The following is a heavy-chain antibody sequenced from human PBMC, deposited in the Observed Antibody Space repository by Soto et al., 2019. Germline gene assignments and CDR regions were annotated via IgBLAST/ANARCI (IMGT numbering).Heavy chain of an antibody. CDR2: INPNSGGT. J-gene: IGHJ6*02. D-gene: IGHD6-13*01. CDR3: AREGSSWTQYYYYGMDV. Sequence: ASVKVSCKASGYTFTGYYMHWVRQAPGQGLEWMGWINPNSGGTNYAQKFQGWVTMTRDTSISTAYMELSRLRSDDTAVYYCAREGSSWTQYYYYGMDVWGQGTTVTVSS. V-gene: IGHV1-2*04. CDR1: GYTFTGYY.